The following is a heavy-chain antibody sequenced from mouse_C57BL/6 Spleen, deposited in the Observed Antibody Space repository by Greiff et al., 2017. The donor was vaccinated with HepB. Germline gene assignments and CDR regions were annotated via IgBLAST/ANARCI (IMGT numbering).Heavy chain of an antibody. J-gene: IGHJ3*01. V-gene: IGHV1-82*01. CDR3: ARTGSIYDGYYGFAY. CDR2: IYPGDGDT. D-gene: IGHD2-3*01. Sequence: VQLVESGPELVKPGASVKISCKASGYAFSSSWMNWVKQRPGKGLEWIGRIYPGDGDTNYNGKFKGKATLTADKSSSTAYMQLSSLTSEDSAVYFCARTGSIYDGYYGFAYWGQGTLVIVSA. CDR1: GYAFSSSW.